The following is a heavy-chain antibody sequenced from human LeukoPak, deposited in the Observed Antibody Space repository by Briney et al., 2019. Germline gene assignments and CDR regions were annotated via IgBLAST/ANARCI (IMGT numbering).Heavy chain of an antibody. CDR2: WYHSGTT. D-gene: IGHD3-3*01. J-gene: IGHJ4*02. CDR1: GYSIRSGFY. Sequence: SQTLSLTCTVSGYSIRSGFYWGWIRQPPGKRLEWIGSWYHSGTTYYKPSLKSRVTISADTSKNEFSLKLTSVTAADTAVYYCARVPPPLRFLELYSFDYWGQGTVVTVSS. CDR3: ARVPPPLRFLELYSFDY. V-gene: IGHV4-38-2*02.